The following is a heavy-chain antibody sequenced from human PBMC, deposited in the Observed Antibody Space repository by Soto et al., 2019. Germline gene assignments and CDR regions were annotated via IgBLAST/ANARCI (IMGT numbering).Heavy chain of an antibody. CDR1: GGSINTAGIY. J-gene: IGHJ5*02. V-gene: IGHV4-31*03. D-gene: IGHD3-10*01. CDR2: IYYSGST. Sequence: QVQLQESGPGLVKPSQTLSLTCIVSGGSINTAGIYWTWIRQHPGKGLEWIGYIYYSGSTSYNPSLKSRVTISIDTSKNQFSLNLSSVTAADTAVYYCASRVIRGSESYYKWFDPWGQGTLVTVSS. CDR3: ASRVIRGSESYYKWFDP.